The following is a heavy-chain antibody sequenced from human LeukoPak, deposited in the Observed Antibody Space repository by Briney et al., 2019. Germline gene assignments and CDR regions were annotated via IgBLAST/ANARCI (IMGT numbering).Heavy chain of an antibody. CDR2: IYYSGST. J-gene: IGHJ4*02. CDR1: GGSISSGGYY. V-gene: IGHV4-31*03. Sequence: SQTLFLTCTVSGGSISSGGYYWSWIRQHPGKGLEWIGYIYYSGSTYYNPSLKSRVTISVDTSKNQFSLKLSSVTAADTAVYYCAREYYDSSGTIFDYWGQGTLVTVSS. D-gene: IGHD3-22*01. CDR3: AREYYDSSGTIFDY.